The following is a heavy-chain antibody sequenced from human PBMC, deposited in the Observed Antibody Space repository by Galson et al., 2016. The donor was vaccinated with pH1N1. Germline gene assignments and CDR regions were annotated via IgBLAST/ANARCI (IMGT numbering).Heavy chain of an antibody. CDR3: ATVTLGELSFYSYFYGMDV. V-gene: IGHV1-8*01. J-gene: IGHJ6*02. CDR2: MNPKSGNT. D-gene: IGHD3-16*02. CDR1: GYTFNRHD. Sequence: SVKVSCKASGYTFNRHDIHWARQASGQGLEWMGWMNPKSGNTGFAQKFQGRVTMTRNTSTTTAYLEVSSLRSGDTAVYYCATVTLGELSFYSYFYGMDVWGQGTTVTVFS.